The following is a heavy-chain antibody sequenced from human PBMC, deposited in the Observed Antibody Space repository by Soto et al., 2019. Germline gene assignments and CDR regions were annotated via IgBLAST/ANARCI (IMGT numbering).Heavy chain of an antibody. V-gene: IGHV3-30-3*01. D-gene: IGHD2-15*01. J-gene: IGHJ6*02. CDR3: ARDKPGPYCSGGSCYSVFYGMDV. CDR1: GFTFSSYA. CDR2: ISYDGSNK. Sequence: QVQLVESGGGVVQPGRSLRLSCAASGFTFSSYAMHWVRQAPGKGLEWVAVISYDGSNKYYADSVKGRFTISRDNSKNTLHLQMNSLRAEDTAVYYCARDKPGPYCSGGSCYSVFYGMDVWGQGTTVTVSS.